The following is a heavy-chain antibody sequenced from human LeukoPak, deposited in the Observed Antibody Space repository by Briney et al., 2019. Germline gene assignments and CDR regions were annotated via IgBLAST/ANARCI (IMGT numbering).Heavy chain of an antibody. V-gene: IGHV4-59*01. D-gene: IGHD4-17*01. Sequence: SETLSLTCTVSGGAISSYYWSWIRQPPGKGLDWIGYIYYSGNTKYNPSLKSRVTMSVDTSKNQFSLKLSSVTAADTAVYYCARVVDYGDYGSPGYYYYMDVWGKGTTVTVSS. CDR2: IYYSGNT. CDR3: ARVVDYGDYGSPGYYYYMDV. J-gene: IGHJ6*03. CDR1: GGAISSYY.